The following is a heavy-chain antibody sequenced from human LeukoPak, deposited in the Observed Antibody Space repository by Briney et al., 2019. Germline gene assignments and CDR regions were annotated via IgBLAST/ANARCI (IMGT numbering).Heavy chain of an antibody. J-gene: IGHJ4*02. CDR1: GFTFSSYS. CDR2: ISSSSSYI. V-gene: IGHV3-21*01. Sequence: PGGSLRLSCAASGFTFSSYSMNWVRQAPGKGLEWVSSISSSSSYIYYADSVKGRFTISRDNAKSSLYLQMNSLRAEDTAVYYCARDYGDYGNYFDYWGQGTLVTVSS. D-gene: IGHD4-17*01. CDR3: ARDYGDYGNYFDY.